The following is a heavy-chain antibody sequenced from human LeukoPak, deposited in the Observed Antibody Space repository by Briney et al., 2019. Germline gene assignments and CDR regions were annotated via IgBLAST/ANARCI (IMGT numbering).Heavy chain of an antibody. D-gene: IGHD3-3*01. Sequence: GGSLTLSCAASGFNLSSYGMHWVRQAPGKGLEWVSFIRYDGSNKYYADSVKGRFTISRDNSKNTLYLQMNRLRAEDTAVYYCAKDIPMGLDYDFWSGYYWCGYFDYWGQGTLVTVSS. CDR3: AKDIPMGLDYDFWSGYYWCGYFDY. V-gene: IGHV3-30*02. CDR1: GFNLSSYG. J-gene: IGHJ4*02. CDR2: IRYDGSNK.